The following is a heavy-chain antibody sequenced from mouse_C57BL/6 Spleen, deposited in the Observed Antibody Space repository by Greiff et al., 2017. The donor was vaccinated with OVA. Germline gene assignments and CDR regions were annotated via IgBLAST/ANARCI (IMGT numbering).Heavy chain of an antibody. CDR3: ARGDYGIDY. D-gene: IGHD1-1*01. Sequence: EVQLQESGPGLVKPSQSLSLTCSVTGYSITSGYYWNWIRQFPGNKLEWMGYISYDGSNNYNPSLKNRISITRDTSKNQFFLKLNSVTTEDTATYYCARGDYGIDYWGQGTTLTVSS. CDR1: GYSITSGYY. J-gene: IGHJ2*01. V-gene: IGHV3-6*01. CDR2: ISYDGSN.